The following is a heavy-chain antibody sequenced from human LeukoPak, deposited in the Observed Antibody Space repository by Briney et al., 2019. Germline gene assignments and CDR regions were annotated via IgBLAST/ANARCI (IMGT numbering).Heavy chain of an antibody. V-gene: IGHV3-21*04. J-gene: IGHJ4*02. CDR1: GFTFRSYS. CDR3: AKASSGWSPYEY. Sequence: GGSLRLSCAASGFTFRSYSMNWVRQAPGKGLEWVSSISSSSSYIYYADSVKGRFTISRDNSKNTLYLQMNSLRAEDTALYYCAKASSGWSPYEYWGQGTLVTVSS. CDR2: ISSSSSYI. D-gene: IGHD6-19*01.